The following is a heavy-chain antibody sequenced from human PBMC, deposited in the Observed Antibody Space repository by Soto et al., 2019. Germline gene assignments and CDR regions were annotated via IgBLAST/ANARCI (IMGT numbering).Heavy chain of an antibody. CDR2: INHSGST. CDR3: AGSSSWHLYSWFDP. V-gene: IGHV4-34*01. Sequence: QVQLQQWGAGLLKPSETLSLTCAVYGGSFSGYYWSWIRQPPGKGLEWTGEINHSGSTNYNPSLKSRVTSAVDTPKNQCSLKLSSVTAADTAVYYCAGSSSWHLYSWFDPWGQGTLVTVSS. J-gene: IGHJ5*02. D-gene: IGHD6-13*01. CDR1: GGSFSGYY.